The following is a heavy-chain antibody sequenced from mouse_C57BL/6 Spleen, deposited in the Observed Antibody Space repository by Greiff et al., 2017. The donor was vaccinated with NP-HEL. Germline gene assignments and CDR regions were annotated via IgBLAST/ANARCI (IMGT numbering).Heavy chain of an antibody. CDR1: GYAFTNYL. Sequence: LVESGAELVRPGTSVKVSCKASGYAFTNYLIEWVKQRPGQGLEWIGVINPGSGGTNYNEKFKGKATLTADKSSSTAYMRLRSLTSEDSEVYFCARNYYGSSSFADWGKGTMVTVS. V-gene: IGHV1-54*01. CDR2: INPGSGGT. J-gene: IGHJ3*01. D-gene: IGHD1-1*01. CDR3: ARNYYGSSSFAD.